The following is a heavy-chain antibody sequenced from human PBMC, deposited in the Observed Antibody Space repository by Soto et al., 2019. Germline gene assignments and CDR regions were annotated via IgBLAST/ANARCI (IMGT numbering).Heavy chain of an antibody. CDR2: ISAYNGNT. Sequence: ASVKVSCKASGYTFTSYGISWVRQAPGQGLEWMGWISAYNGNTNYAQKLQGRVTMTTDTSTSTAYMELRSLRSDDTAVYYCARDSYTMVRGVPLDYWGQGTLVTVSS. CDR3: ARDSYTMVRGVPLDY. V-gene: IGHV1-18*01. J-gene: IGHJ4*02. CDR1: GYTFTSYG. D-gene: IGHD3-10*01.